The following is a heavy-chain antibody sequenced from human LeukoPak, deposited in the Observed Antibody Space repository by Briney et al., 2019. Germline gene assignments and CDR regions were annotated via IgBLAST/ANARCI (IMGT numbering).Heavy chain of an antibody. CDR1: GYTFTGYY. V-gene: IGHV1-2*02. J-gene: IGHJ4*02. D-gene: IGHD5-24*01. Sequence: GASVNVSCKASGYTFTGYYMHWVRQAPGQGLEWMGWINPNSGGTNYAQKFQGRVTMTRDTSISTAYMELSRLRSDDTAVYYCARVRRDGYKVIDYWGQGTLVTVSS. CDR2: INPNSGGT. CDR3: ARVRRDGYKVIDY.